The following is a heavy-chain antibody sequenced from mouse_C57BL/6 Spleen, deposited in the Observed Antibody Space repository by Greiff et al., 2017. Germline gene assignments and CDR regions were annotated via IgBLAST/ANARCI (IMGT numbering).Heavy chain of an antibody. J-gene: IGHJ1*03. CDR1: GYTFTTYP. CDR3: ARGRDYYGSSYSYWYFDV. V-gene: IGHV1-47*01. CDR2: FHPYNDDT. D-gene: IGHD1-1*01. Sequence: LQESGAELVKPGASVKMSCKASGYTFTTYPIEWMKQNHGKSLEWLGNFHPYNDDTKYNEKLKGKATLTVEKSSSTVYLELSRLTSDDSAVYYCARGRDYYGSSYSYWYFDVWGTGTTVTVSS.